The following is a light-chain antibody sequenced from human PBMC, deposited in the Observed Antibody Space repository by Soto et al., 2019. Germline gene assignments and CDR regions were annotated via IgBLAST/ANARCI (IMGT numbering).Light chain of an antibody. V-gene: IGKV3-15*01. Sequence: EIVMTQSLATLSVSPGERATLSCRASQSVSSNLAWYQQKPGQAPRLLIYGASTRATGIPARFSGSVSGTEFTLTISSLQSEDFAVYYCQQYNNWPRTFGQGTKVEIK. CDR3: QQYNNWPRT. CDR2: GAS. CDR1: QSVSSN. J-gene: IGKJ1*01.